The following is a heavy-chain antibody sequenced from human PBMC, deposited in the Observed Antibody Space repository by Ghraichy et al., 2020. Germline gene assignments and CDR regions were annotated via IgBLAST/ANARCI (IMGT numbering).Heavy chain of an antibody. CDR1: GYTFTGYY. CDR3: QVVTKLTGGMDV. CDR2: INPNSGGT. J-gene: IGHJ6*02. Sequence: ASVKVSCKASGYTFTGYYMHWVRQAPGQGLEWMGWINPNSGGTNYAQKFQGRVTMTRDTSISTAYMELSRLRSDDTAVYYCQVVTKLTGGMDVWGQGTTVTVCS. V-gene: IGHV1-2*02. D-gene: IGHD5-12*01.